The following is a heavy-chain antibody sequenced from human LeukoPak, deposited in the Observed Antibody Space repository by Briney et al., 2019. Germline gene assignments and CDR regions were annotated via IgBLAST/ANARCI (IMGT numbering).Heavy chain of an antibody. CDR2: INPSGGST. D-gene: IGHD2-2*01. J-gene: IGHJ5*02. Sequence: ASVKVSCKASGYTFTSYYMHWVRQAPGQGLEWMGIINPSGGSTSYAQKFQGRVTMTRDTSTSTVYMELSSLRSEDTAVYYCARDIVVVPAATGDCWFDPWGQGTLVTVSS. V-gene: IGHV1-46*01. CDR3: ARDIVVVPAATGDCWFDP. CDR1: GYTFTSYY.